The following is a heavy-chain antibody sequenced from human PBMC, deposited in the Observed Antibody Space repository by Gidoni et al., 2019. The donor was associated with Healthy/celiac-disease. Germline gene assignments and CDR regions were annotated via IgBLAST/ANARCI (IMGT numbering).Heavy chain of an antibody. CDR1: GGSISSSSYY. D-gene: IGHD2-21*02. CDR2: IYYSGST. Sequence: QLQLQESGPGLVKPSATLSLTCTVSGGSISSSSYYWGWIRQPPGKGLEWIGSIYYSGSTYYNPSLKSRVTISVDTSKNQFSLKLSSVTAADTAVYYCARDALSYCGGDCGFDYWGQGTLVTVSS. V-gene: IGHV4-39*07. CDR3: ARDALSYCGGDCGFDY. J-gene: IGHJ4*02.